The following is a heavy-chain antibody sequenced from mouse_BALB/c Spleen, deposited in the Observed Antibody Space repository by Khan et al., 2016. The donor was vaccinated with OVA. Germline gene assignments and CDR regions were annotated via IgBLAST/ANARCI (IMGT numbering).Heavy chain of an antibody. CDR1: GYTFTSYD. Sequence: QVQLQQPGAELVKPGASVKLSCKASGYTFTSYDINWVRQRPEQGLEWIGWMFPGDGSTKYNENFKGKATLTADKSSSTAYMQLSRLTSEGSGVSYGGGGGYGGFAYWGQGTLVTVSA. J-gene: IGHJ3*01. D-gene: IGHD1-1*02. CDR3: GGGGYGGFAY. CDR2: MFPGDGST. V-gene: IGHV1S56*01.